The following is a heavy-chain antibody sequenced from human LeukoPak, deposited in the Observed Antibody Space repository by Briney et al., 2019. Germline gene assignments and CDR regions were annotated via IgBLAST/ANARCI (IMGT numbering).Heavy chain of an antibody. V-gene: IGHV4-59*01. CDR3: ARRARGGSYFD. Sequence: SEILSLTCTVSGGSISSYYWSWIRQPPGKGLEWIGYIYYSGSTNYNPSLKSRVTISVDTSKNQFSLKLSSVTAADTAVYYCARRARGGSYFDWGQGTLVTVSS. D-gene: IGHD1-26*01. CDR2: IYYSGST. CDR1: GGSISSYY. J-gene: IGHJ4*02.